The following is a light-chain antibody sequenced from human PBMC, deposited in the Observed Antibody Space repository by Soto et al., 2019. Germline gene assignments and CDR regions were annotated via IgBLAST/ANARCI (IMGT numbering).Light chain of an antibody. V-gene: IGKV3-20*01. Sequence: EIVLTQSPGTLSLSPGERATLSCRASQSISSSYLAWYQQKPGQAPRLLIYGASSRATGIPDWFSGSGSGTDFTLSTTRLEPEDFAVYYCQHYGSSPPFTFGPGTKVDIK. CDR3: QHYGSSPPFT. CDR1: QSISSSY. CDR2: GAS. J-gene: IGKJ3*01.